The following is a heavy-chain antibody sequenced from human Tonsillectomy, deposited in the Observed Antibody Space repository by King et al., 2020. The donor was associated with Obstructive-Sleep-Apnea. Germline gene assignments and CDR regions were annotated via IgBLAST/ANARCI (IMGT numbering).Heavy chain of an antibody. Sequence: VQLVESGGGLVQPGRSLRLSCAASGFTVDDYAMHWVRQAPGKGLECVSGISWYSGSIVYADSVKGRFTISRDNAKNSLYLQMNSLRAEDTALYYCAKGKGGATTFSFDYWGQGTLVTVSS. J-gene: IGHJ4*02. CDR3: AKGKGGATTFSFDY. CDR2: ISWYSGSI. D-gene: IGHD1-26*01. V-gene: IGHV3-9*01. CDR1: GFTVDDYA.